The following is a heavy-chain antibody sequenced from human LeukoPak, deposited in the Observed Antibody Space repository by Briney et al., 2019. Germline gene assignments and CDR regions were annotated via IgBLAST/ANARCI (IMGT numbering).Heavy chain of an antibody. CDR1: GFTFSSYA. D-gene: IGHD3-10*01. J-gene: IGHJ4*02. CDR2: ISGSGGST. CDR3: AKGLLLWFGELHDY. V-gene: IGHV3-23*01. Sequence: GGSLRLSYAASGFTFSSYAMSWVRQAPGKGLEWVSAISGSGGSTYYADSVKGRFTISRDNSKNTLYLQMNSLRAEDTAVYYCAKGLLLWFGELHDYWGQGTLVTVSS.